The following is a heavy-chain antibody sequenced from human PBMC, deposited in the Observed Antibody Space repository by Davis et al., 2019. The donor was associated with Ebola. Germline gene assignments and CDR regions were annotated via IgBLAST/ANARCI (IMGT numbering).Heavy chain of an antibody. Sequence: AASVKVSCKASGYTFTGYYMHWVRQAPGQGLEWMGGIIPIFGTANYAQKFQGRVTITRDTSASTAYMELSSLRSEDTAVYYCARVGRSYFQHWGQGTLVTVSS. V-gene: IGHV1-69*05. CDR3: ARVGRSYFQH. CDR1: GYTFTGYY. CDR2: IIPIFGTA. J-gene: IGHJ1*01.